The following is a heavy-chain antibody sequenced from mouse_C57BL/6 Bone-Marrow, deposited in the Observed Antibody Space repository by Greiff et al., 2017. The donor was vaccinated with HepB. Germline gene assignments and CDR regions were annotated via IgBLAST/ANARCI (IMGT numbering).Heavy chain of an antibody. CDR2: IYPRDGST. D-gene: IGHD1-1*01. J-gene: IGHJ4*01. CDR1: GYTFTSYD. Sequence: QVQLQQSGPELVKPGASVKLSCKASGYTFTSYDINWVKQRPGQGLEWIGWIYPRDGSTKYNEKFKGKATLTVDTSSSTAYMELHSLTSEDSAVYFCARGNYYGSRVYAMDYWGQGTSVTVSS. CDR3: ARGNYYGSRVYAMDY. V-gene: IGHV1-85*01.